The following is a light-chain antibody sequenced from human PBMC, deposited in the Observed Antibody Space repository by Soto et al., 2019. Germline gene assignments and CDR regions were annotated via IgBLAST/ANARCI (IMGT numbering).Light chain of an antibody. CDR3: QQSDSTPLT. CDR1: QSINKY. CDR2: TAS. J-gene: IGKJ4*01. V-gene: IGKV1-39*01. Sequence: DIQMTQSPSSLSASVGDRVTITCRASQSINKYLNWYQQKPGKAPKLLITTASTLQSGVPSRFSGGGSATDFTLTISRLQPEDFATYYCQQSDSTPLTFGGGTKVEIK.